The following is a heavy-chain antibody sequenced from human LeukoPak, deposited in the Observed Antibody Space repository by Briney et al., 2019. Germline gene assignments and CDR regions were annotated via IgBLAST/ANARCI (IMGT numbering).Heavy chain of an antibody. CDR2: INGSGGST. CDR3: AKRGVVIRVILVGFHKEAYYFDS. J-gene: IGHJ4*02. V-gene: IGHV3-23*01. D-gene: IGHD3-22*01. Sequence: PGGSLRLSCAVSGITLSNYGMSWVRQAPGKGLEWVAGINGSGGSTNYADSVKGRFTISRDNPKNTLHLQMNSLRAEDTAVYFCAKRGVVIRVILVGFHKEAYYFDSWGQGALVTVSS. CDR1: GITLSNYG.